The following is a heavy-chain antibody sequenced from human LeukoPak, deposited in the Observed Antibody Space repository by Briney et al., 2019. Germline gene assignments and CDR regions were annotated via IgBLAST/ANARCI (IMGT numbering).Heavy chain of an antibody. J-gene: IGHJ4*02. CDR1: GYSFTTFG. CDR3: VRDWSEFTLPDF. Sequence: ASVKVSCKASGYSFTTFGITWVRQAPGQGLEYMGWISTTKGNTHYAQNFQGRVTLTTDTSTATAHMELRSLRSDDTAVYYCVRDWSEFTLPDFWGQGTLVTVSS. CDR2: ISTTKGNT. D-gene: IGHD3-10*01. V-gene: IGHV1-18*01.